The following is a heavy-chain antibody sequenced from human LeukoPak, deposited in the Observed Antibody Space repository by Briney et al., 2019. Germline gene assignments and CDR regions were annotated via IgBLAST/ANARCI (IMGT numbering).Heavy chain of an antibody. D-gene: IGHD2-15*01. CDR2: IYTTGST. V-gene: IGHV4-4*07. Sequence: SETLSLTCTVSGGSISSYYWSWLRQPAGKGLEWIGRIYTTGSTNYNPSLKSRVTMSVDTSKNQFSLKLSSVTAADTAVYYCAREYAATAGFDYWGQGTLVTVSS. CDR3: AREYAATAGFDY. CDR1: GGSISSYY. J-gene: IGHJ4*02.